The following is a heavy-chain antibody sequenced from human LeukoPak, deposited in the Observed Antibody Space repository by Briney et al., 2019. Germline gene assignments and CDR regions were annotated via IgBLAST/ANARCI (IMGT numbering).Heavy chain of an antibody. CDR1: GGSISSGNW. J-gene: IGHJ4*02. CDR2: IYHSGST. D-gene: IGHD5-18*01. Sequence: SGTLSLICAVSGGSISSGNWWTWVRLPPGKGLEWIGEIYHSGSTNYNPSLKSRVTISVDESKNQFSLKLTSVTAADTAVYYCARERSGGYTYVFWGQGILVTVSS. CDR3: ARERSGGYTYVF. V-gene: IGHV4-4*02.